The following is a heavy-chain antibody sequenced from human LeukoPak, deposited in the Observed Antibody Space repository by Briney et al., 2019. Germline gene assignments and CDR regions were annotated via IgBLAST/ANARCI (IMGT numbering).Heavy chain of an antibody. Sequence: GGSLSLYCAASGFTFSTYGMQWVRQAPGKGREGVLGITASGDSTYYADSVKGRFTMSRDNSKNTVYLQMNSLRVDDTAVYYYARRDIVVVVSASDYWGQGTLVTVSS. CDR2: ITASGDST. V-gene: IGHV3-23*01. J-gene: IGHJ4*02. D-gene: IGHD2-15*01. CDR1: GFTFSTYG. CDR3: ARRDIVVVVSASDY.